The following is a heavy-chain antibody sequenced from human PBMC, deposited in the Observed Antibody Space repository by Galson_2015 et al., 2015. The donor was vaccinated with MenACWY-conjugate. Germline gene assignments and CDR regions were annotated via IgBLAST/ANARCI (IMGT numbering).Heavy chain of an antibody. CDR1: GFTFNQYW. D-gene: IGHD5-24*01. Sequence: SLRLSCAASGFTFNQYWMHWVRQAPGKGLVWVSRISPDGSVTNYADSVKGPFTLSRDNAKNTLYLQMNSLRGDDTALYYCTRGNDGYARFDPWGQGTLVTVSS. J-gene: IGHJ5*02. V-gene: IGHV3-74*01. CDR3: TRGNDGYARFDP. CDR2: ISPDGSVT.